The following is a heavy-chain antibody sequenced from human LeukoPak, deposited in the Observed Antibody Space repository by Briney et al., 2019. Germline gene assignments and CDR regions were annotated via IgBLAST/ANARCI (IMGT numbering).Heavy chain of an antibody. Sequence: GGSLRLSCAASGFTFSSYAMSWVRQAPGKGLEWVSAISGSGGGTYYADSVKGRFTISRDNSKNTLYLQMNSLRAEDTAVYYCAKRNPNPSGSGYFDYWGQGTLVTVSS. J-gene: IGHJ4*02. D-gene: IGHD2-15*01. CDR3: AKRNPNPSGSGYFDY. CDR1: GFTFSSYA. CDR2: ISGSGGGT. V-gene: IGHV3-23*01.